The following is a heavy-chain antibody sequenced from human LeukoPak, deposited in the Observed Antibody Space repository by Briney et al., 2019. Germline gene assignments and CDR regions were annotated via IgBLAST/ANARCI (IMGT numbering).Heavy chain of an antibody. Sequence: ESGPALVKPTQTLTLTCTFSVFSLSTSGMCVSWVRQPPGKALEWLALIDWDDDKYYSTSLKTRLTISKDTSKNQVVLTMTNMDPVDTATYYCARTTYIAAAGTSHFDYWGQGTLVTVSS. V-gene: IGHV2-70*20. CDR3: ARTTYIAAAGTSHFDY. CDR2: IDWDDDK. D-gene: IGHD6-13*01. J-gene: IGHJ4*02. CDR1: VFSLSTSGMC.